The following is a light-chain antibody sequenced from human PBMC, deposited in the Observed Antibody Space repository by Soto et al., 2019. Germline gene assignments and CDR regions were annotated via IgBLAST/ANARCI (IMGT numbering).Light chain of an antibody. CDR2: DNN. Sequence: QPVLTQPPSMSGAPGQRVTISCTGSSSNIGAGYDVHWYQQHPGTAPKLLIFDNNNRPSGVPDRFSGSKSDTSASLAITGLQAEDEADYYCQSFDTSLGGFVVFGGGTKLTVL. CDR3: QSFDTSLGGFVV. V-gene: IGLV1-40*01. CDR1: SSNIGAGYD. J-gene: IGLJ2*01.